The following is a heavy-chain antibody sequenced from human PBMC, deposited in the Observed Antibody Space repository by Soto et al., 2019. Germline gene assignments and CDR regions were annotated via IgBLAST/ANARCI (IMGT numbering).Heavy chain of an antibody. J-gene: IGHJ5*02. CDR3: ARLMATSWFDP. Sequence: PSETLSLTCIVSGGSISSGGHYWSWIRQHPVKGLEWIGYIYYSGTTYHNPSLKSRATISAETSENQLSLKLISVTAADTAVYFCARLMATSWFDPWGQGTPVTVSS. CDR2: IYYSGTT. CDR1: GGSISSGGHY. V-gene: IGHV4-31*03.